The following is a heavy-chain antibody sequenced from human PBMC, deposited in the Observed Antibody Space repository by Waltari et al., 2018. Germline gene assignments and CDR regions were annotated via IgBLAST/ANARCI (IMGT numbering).Heavy chain of an antibody. CDR2: INPNTGGT. CDR3: ARQAARNFDY. CDR1: GYNFIGYY. Sequence: QVQLVQSGAEVKKPGASVNVSCKASGYNFIGYYIHWVRQAPGQGLEWIGWINPNTGGTKDAQKYQGRVTLTRDTSISTAYMELSSLGSDDMAVFYCARQAARNFDYWGQGTLVTVSS. J-gene: IGHJ4*02. V-gene: IGHV1-2*02.